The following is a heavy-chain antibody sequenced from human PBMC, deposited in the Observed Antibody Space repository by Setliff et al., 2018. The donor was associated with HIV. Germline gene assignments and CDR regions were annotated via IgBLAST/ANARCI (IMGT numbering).Heavy chain of an antibody. J-gene: IGHJ6*03. CDR3: ARDGPLEGSYRYYYYYMDV. CDR2: INTSGST. D-gene: IGHD3-10*01. V-gene: IGHV4-61*02. CDR1: NGSISSGTFY. Sequence: KPSETLSLTCTVSNGSISSGTFYWNWIRQPAGKGLEWIGRINTSGSTNYNPSLKSRVTISVDTSKNQFSLKLSSVTAADTAVYYCARDGPLEGSYRYYYYYMDVWGKGTTVTVSS.